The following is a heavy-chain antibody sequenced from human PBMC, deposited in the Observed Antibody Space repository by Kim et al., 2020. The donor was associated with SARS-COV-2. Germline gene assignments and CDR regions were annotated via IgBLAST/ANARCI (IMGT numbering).Heavy chain of an antibody. CDR3: ARDGYNRPLDY. Sequence: TKYSQKFPGRVTITRDTSATTTYMEMSSLRSEDTAIYYCARDGYNRPLDYWGQGTLVTVSS. V-gene: IGHV1-3*01. J-gene: IGHJ4*02. D-gene: IGHD5-12*01. CDR2: T.